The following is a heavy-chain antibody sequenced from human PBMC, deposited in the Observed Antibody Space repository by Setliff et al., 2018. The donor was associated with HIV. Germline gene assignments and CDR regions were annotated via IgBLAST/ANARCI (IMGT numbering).Heavy chain of an antibody. J-gene: IGHJ4*02. V-gene: IGHV4-38-2*02. Sequence: SETLSLTCAVSGYSISSGYYWGWIRQPPGKGLEWIGSIYNRGSTYYNPSLKSRVTISVDTSKNQFSLKLSSVTAADTAVYYCARELLRSWDGSENSYKPYYFDYWGQGTLVTVSS. CDR3: ARELLRSWDGSENSYKPYYFDY. CDR1: GYSISSGYY. CDR2: IYNRGST. D-gene: IGHD3-10*01.